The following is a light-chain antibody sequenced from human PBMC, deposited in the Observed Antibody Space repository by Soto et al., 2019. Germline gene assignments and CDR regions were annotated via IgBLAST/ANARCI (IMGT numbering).Light chain of an antibody. CDR3: SSYTSSSTLYV. CDR1: SSDVGGYNY. J-gene: IGLJ1*01. V-gene: IGLV2-14*03. Sequence: QAVVTQPASVSGSPGQSITLSCTGTSSDVGGYNYVSWYQHHPGKAPKLMIYDVSNRPSGVSNRFSGSKSGNTASLTISGLQAEDEAHYYCSSYTSSSTLYVFGTGTKLTVL. CDR2: DVS.